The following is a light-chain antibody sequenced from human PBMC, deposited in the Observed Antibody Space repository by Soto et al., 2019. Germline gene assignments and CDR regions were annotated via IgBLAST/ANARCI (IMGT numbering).Light chain of an antibody. J-gene: IGKJ5*01. CDR3: LQHNSYPIT. CDR2: AAS. Sequence: QLTQSPSSLPASVGDRVTITCRASQGISSYLAWYQQKPGKAPKLLIYAASTLQSGVPSRFSGSGSGTDFTLTISSLQPEDFATYYCLQHNSYPITFGQGTRLEIK. V-gene: IGKV1-9*01. CDR1: QGISSY.